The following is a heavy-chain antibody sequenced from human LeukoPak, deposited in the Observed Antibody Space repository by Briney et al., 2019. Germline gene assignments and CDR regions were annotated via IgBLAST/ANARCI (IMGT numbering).Heavy chain of an antibody. CDR1: GFTFSSYA. D-gene: IGHD3-10*01. J-gene: IGHJ4*02. Sequence: PGGSLRLSCAASGFTFSSYAMSWVRQAPGKGLEWVSAISGSGGSTYYADSVKGRFTISRDNSKNTLYLQMNSLRAEDTAVYCCAKGRGLRYYYGSGSYGWYFDYWGQGTLVTVSS. CDR3: AKGRGLRYYYGSGSYGWYFDY. CDR2: ISGSGGST. V-gene: IGHV3-23*01.